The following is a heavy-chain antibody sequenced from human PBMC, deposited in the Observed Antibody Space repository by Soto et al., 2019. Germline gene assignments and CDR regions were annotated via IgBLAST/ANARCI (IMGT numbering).Heavy chain of an antibody. CDR1: GGSMSDYF. D-gene: IGHD3-10*01. CDR3: ARDGYDGSGSPYPAY. Sequence: PWETLSLTCSVSGGSMSDYFWSWIRQSPWKGLEWIGYIYYLGSTDYNPSLKSRVTISVDTSKRQFSVRLTSVTAADTAVYYCARDGYDGSGSPYPAYWGPGTQVTVCS. V-gene: IGHV4-59*01. CDR2: IYYLGST. J-gene: IGHJ4*02.